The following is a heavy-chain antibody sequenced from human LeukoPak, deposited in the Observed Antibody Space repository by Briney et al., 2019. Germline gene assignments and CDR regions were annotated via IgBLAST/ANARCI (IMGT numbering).Heavy chain of an antibody. CDR2: VHLSGAS. Sequence: SETLSLTCAVSGGSILTTNWWSWVRQPPGKGLEWIGEVHLSGASNYNPSLKSRVSMSIDKSKNQLSLELTSVTAADTAIYYCTRESGAFSPFGFWGQGTLVTVSS. J-gene: IGHJ4*02. CDR3: TRESGAFSPFGF. CDR1: GGSILTTNW. D-gene: IGHD1-26*01. V-gene: IGHV4-4*02.